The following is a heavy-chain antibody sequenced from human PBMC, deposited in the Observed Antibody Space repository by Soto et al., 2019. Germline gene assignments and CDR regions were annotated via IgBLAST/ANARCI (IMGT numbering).Heavy chain of an antibody. Sequence: GGSLRLSCAASGFTFSSYWMHWVRQAPGKGLVWVSRINSDGSSTSYADSVKGRFTISRDNAKNTLYLQMNSLRAEDTAVYYCARARVYYDYIWASYRTNYFDYWGQGTLVTVSS. J-gene: IGHJ4*02. D-gene: IGHD3-16*02. CDR3: ARARVYYDYIWASYRTNYFDY. V-gene: IGHV3-74*01. CDR1: GFTFSSYW. CDR2: INSDGSST.